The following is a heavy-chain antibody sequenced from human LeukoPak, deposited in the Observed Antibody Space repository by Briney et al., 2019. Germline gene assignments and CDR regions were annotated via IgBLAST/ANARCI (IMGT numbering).Heavy chain of an antibody. D-gene: IGHD6-13*01. J-gene: IGHJ4*02. CDR2: IYYSGST. Sequence: SETLSLTCTVSGGSISTYYWSWIRQSPGKGLEWIGYIYYSGSTNYNPSLKSRVTISIDTSKYQFSLRLNSVTAADTAVYYCARHGSSWSFDYWGQGILVTVSS. CDR1: GGSISTYY. CDR3: ARHGSSWSFDY. V-gene: IGHV4-59*08.